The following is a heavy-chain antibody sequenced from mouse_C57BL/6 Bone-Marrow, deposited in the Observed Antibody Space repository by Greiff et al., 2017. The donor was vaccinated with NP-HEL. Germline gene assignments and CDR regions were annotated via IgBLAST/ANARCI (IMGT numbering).Heavy chain of an antibody. CDR1: GYTFTSYW. V-gene: IGHV1-5*01. CDR2: IYPGNSDT. CDR3: TYGNYYYAMDY. Sequence: EVQLVESGTVLARPGASVKMSCKPSGYTFTSYWMHWVKQRPGQGLEWIGAIYPGNSDTSYNQKFKGKAKLPAVTSASTAYMELSSLTNENSAVYYGTYGNYYYAMDYWGQGTSVTVSS. D-gene: IGHD2-1*01. J-gene: IGHJ4*01.